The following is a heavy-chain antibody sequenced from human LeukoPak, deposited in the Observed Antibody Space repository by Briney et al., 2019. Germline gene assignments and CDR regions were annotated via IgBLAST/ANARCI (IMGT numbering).Heavy chain of an antibody. CDR3: ARGILLWFGELSSPHWFDP. CDR2: ISSSGSTI. J-gene: IGHJ5*02. D-gene: IGHD3-10*01. Sequence: PGGSLRLSCAASGFTFSSYEMNWVRQAPGKGLEWVSYISSSGSTIYYADSVKGRFTISRDNAKNSLYLQVNSLRAEDTAVYYCARGILLWFGELSSPHWFDPWGQGTLVTVSS. CDR1: GFTFSSYE. V-gene: IGHV3-48*03.